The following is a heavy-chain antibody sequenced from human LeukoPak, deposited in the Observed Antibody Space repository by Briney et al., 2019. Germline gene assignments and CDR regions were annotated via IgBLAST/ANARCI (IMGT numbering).Heavy chain of an antibody. D-gene: IGHD3-22*01. CDR2: IYYSGST. CDR1: GGSISSSSYY. CDR3: ARHSTSNYYDSSGYYANDVDY. Sequence: SETLSLTCTVSGGSISSSSYYWGWIRQPPGKGLEWIGSIYYSGSTYYNPSLKSRVTISVDTSKNQFSLKLSSVTAADTAVYYCARHSTSNYYDSSGYYANDVDYWGQGTLVTVSS. V-gene: IGHV4-39*01. J-gene: IGHJ4*02.